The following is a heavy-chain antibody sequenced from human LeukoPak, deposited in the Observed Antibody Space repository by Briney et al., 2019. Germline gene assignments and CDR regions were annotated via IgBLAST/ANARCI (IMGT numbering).Heavy chain of an antibody. CDR3: ARLANTAMVHHDAFDI. J-gene: IGHJ3*02. V-gene: IGHV3-7*01. D-gene: IGHD5-18*01. CDR2: IKQDGSEK. Sequence: GGSLRLSCAASGFTFSSYWMSWVRQAPGKGLEWVANIKQDGSEKYYVDSVKGRFTISRDNAKNSLYLQMNSLRAEDTAVYYCARLANTAMVHHDAFDIWGQGTMVTVSS. CDR1: GFTFSSYW.